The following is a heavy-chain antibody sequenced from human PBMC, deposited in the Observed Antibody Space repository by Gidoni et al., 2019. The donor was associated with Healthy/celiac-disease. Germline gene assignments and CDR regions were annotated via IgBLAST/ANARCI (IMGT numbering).Heavy chain of an antibody. V-gene: IGHV3-7*03. J-gene: IGHJ5*02. CDR2: IKQDGSEK. CDR3: ARSQLLYLGWFDP. Sequence: EVQLVESGGGLVQPGGSLRLSCAASGFPFSSYWRSWVRQAPGKGLEWVANIKQDGSEKYYVDSVKGRFTISRDNAKNSLYLQMNSLRAEDTAVYYCARSQLLYLGWFDPWGQGTLVTVSS. CDR1: GFPFSSYW. D-gene: IGHD2-2*02.